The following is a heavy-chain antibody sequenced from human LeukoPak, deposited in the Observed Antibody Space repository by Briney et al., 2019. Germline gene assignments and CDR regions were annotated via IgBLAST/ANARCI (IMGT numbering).Heavy chain of an antibody. V-gene: IGHV3-11*01. CDR2: ISSTGNSI. CDR1: GFRFSDYY. D-gene: IGHD3-10*01. CDR3: AKGGIRYGYWFDH. Sequence: KPGGSLRLSCAATGFRFSDYYMSWIRQAPGKGLEWVAYISSTGNSIFYADSVKGRFTISRDHAKNSLSLQLNSLRADDTAVYYCAKGGIRYGYWFDHWGQGTLVTVSS. J-gene: IGHJ5*02.